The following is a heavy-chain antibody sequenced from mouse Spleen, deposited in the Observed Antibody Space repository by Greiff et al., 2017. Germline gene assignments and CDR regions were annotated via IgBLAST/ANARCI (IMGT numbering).Heavy chain of an antibody. CDR3: AREEGWLLRFAY. J-gene: IGHJ3*01. Sequence: DVQLVESGGGLVKPGGSLKLSCAASGFTFSDYGMHWVRQAPEKGLEWVAYISSGSSTIYYADTVKGRFTISRDNAKNTLFLQMTSLRSEDTAMYYCAREEGWLLRFAYWGQGTLVTVSA. D-gene: IGHD2-3*01. CDR1: GFTFSDYG. CDR2: ISSGSSTI. V-gene: IGHV5-17*01.